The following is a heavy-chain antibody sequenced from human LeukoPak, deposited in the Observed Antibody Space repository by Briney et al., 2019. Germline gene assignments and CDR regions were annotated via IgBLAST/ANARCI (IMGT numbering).Heavy chain of an antibody. CDR3: ARDQTCSGGSCYYPIFDY. CDR2: IWYDGSNK. CDR1: GFTFSSYG. Sequence: GGSLRLSCAASGFTFSSYGMHWVRQAPGKGLEWVAVIWYDGSNKYYADSVKGRFTISRDNSKNTLYLQMNSLRAEDTAVYYCARDQTCSGGSCYYPIFDYWGQGTLVTVSS. V-gene: IGHV3-33*01. J-gene: IGHJ4*02. D-gene: IGHD2-15*01.